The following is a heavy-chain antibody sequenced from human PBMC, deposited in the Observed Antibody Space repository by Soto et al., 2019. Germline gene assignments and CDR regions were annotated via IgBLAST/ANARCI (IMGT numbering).Heavy chain of an antibody. CDR1: GGSISSSNW. Sequence: SETLSLTCAISGGSISSSNWWSWVRQPPGKGLEWIGEIYHSGSTNYNPSLKSRVTISVDKGKNQFSLKLSSVTAADKAGDYGARDPWAAAATFDYCGQGTLVTSPQ. CDR2: IYHSGST. V-gene: IGHV4-4*02. D-gene: IGHD6-13*01. J-gene: IGHJ4*02. CDR3: ARDPWAAAATFDY.